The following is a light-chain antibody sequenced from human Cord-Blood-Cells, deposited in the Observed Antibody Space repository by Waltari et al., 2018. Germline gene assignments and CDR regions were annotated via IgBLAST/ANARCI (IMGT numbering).Light chain of an antibody. CDR3: SSYTSSSTWV. CDR1: SSDLGGYNY. Sequence: QSALTQPASVSGSRGQSITISCTGTSSDLGGYNYVSWYQQHPGKAPKLMIYDVSNRPSGVSNRFSGAKSGNTASLTISGLQAEDEADYYCSSYTSSSTWVFGGGTKLTVL. J-gene: IGLJ3*02. V-gene: IGLV2-14*01. CDR2: DVS.